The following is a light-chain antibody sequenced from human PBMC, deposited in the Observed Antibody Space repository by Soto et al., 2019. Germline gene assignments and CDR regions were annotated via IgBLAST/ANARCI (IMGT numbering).Light chain of an antibody. J-gene: IGKJ5*01. CDR2: TGS. V-gene: IGKV1-12*01. Sequence: DIQMTQSASYVSASVGDRVTITCGASQGIKNWLAWYQQKPGKAPNLLIYTGSSLQSGVPSRFSGSGYGTDFNLTISSLQPEDFATYYGQQANSFPLTFGQGTRLEIK. CDR1: QGIKNW. CDR3: QQANSFPLT.